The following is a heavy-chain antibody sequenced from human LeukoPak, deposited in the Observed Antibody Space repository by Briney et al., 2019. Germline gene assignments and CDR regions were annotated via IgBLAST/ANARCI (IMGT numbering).Heavy chain of an antibody. J-gene: IGHJ3*02. CDR2: IYYSGST. Sequence: SETLSLTCTVSGGSISSSSYYWGWIRQPPGKGLEWIGSIYYSGSTYYNPSLKSRVTISVDTSKNQFSLKLSSVTAADTAVYYCARDELRLGELSVRSAFDIWGQGTMVTVSS. D-gene: IGHD3-16*02. CDR1: GGSISSSSYY. CDR3: ARDELRLGELSVRSAFDI. V-gene: IGHV4-39*07.